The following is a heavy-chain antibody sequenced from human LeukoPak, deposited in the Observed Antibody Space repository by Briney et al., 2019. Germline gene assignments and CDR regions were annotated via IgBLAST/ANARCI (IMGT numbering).Heavy chain of an antibody. CDR1: GGSISSYY. Sequence: SETLSLTCTVSGGSISSYYWSWIRQPPGKGLEWIGYIYYSGSTNYNPSLKSRVTISVDTSKNQFSLKLSSVTAADTAVYYCAREQWLVPGYGMDVWGQGTTVTVSS. J-gene: IGHJ6*02. CDR2: IYYSGST. CDR3: AREQWLVPGYGMDV. D-gene: IGHD6-19*01. V-gene: IGHV4-59*01.